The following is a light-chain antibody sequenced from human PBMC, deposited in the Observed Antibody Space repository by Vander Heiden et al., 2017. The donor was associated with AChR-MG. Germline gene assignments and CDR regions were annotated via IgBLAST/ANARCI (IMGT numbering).Light chain of an antibody. V-gene: IGLV1-40*01. CDR2: RSV. CDR1: NYNIGAGYG. J-gene: IGLJ3*02. Sequence: QSALTQPPSVSGAPGQRVTIPCVGTNYNIGAGYGVQWDRHLPGAAPKVLIFRSVDRPSGVPDRFSGSKSGTSASLAITGLQAEDEAVYYCQSYDNGLSGWVFGGGTKVTVL. CDR3: QSYDNGLSGWV.